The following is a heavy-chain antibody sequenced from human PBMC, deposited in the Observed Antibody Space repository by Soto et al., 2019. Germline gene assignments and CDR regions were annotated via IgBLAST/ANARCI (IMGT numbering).Heavy chain of an antibody. CDR3: ARRHTVLLWFVELSYYFDY. CDR1: GGSFSGYY. J-gene: IGHJ4*02. Sequence: SETLSLTCAVYGGSFSGYYWSWIRQPPGKGLEWIGETNHSGSTNYNPSLKSRVTISVDTSKNQFSLKLSSVTAADTAVYYCARRHTVLLWFVELSYYFDYWGQGTLVTVSS. V-gene: IGHV4-34*01. CDR2: TNHSGST. D-gene: IGHD3-10*01.